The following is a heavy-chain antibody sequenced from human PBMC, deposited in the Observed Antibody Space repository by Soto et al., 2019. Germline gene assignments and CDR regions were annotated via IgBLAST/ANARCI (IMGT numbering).Heavy chain of an antibody. CDR3: AKERTSSTSCYALDY. Sequence: QVQLVESGGGVVQPGRSLRLSCAASGFTFSSYGMHWVRQAPGKGLEWVAVISYDGSNKYYADSVKGRFTISRDNSKNTLYLQMNSLRAEDTAVNYCAKERTSSTSCYALDYWGQGTLVTVSS. CDR2: ISYDGSNK. CDR1: GFTFSSYG. J-gene: IGHJ4*02. D-gene: IGHD2-2*01. V-gene: IGHV3-30*18.